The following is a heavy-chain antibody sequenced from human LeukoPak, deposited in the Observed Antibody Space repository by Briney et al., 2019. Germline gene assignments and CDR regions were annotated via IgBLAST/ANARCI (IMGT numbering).Heavy chain of an antibody. CDR1: GFSFSSYA. J-gene: IGHJ4*02. CDR2: ISGSGVST. CDR3: AIGVYYYDSSGYYYTYYFDY. V-gene: IGHV3-23*01. D-gene: IGHD3-22*01. Sequence: GGSLRLSCAASGFSFSSYAMSWVRQAPGKGLEWVSAISGSGVSTYYADSVKGRFTISRDNSKDTLYLQMNSLRAEDTAVFYCAIGVYYYDSSGYYYTYYFDYWGQGTLVTVSS.